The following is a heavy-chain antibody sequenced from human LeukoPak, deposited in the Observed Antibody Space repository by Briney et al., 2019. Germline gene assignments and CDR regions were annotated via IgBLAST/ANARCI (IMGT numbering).Heavy chain of an antibody. D-gene: IGHD3-9*01. CDR1: GGSISSGTYY. V-gene: IGHV4-61*02. CDR2: IYTSGST. CDR3: ARGQGNYDILTGYYY. J-gene: IGHJ4*02. Sequence: KPSETLSLTCTVSGGSISSGTYYWSWIRQPAGKGLEWIGRIYTSGSTHYNPSLKSRVTISVDTSKNQFSLKLSSVTAAVTAVYYCARGQGNYDILTGYYYWGQGTLVTVSS.